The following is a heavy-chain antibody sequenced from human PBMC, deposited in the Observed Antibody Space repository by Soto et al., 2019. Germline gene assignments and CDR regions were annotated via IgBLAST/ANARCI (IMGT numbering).Heavy chain of an antibody. J-gene: IGHJ5*02. CDR1: GASMNSGAYY. CDR2: IYHYGRT. CDR3: ARVSATGTRWFDP. Sequence: HVQLQESGPGLVKPSQTLSLTCTVSGASMNSGAYYWSWVRQPPGKGLEWIGYIYHYGRTYNNPSLLSRVTMSLDTSKIQFSLNLNSVSAADTAEYYCARVSATGTRWFDPWFQGTLVSVSS. V-gene: IGHV4-31*03. D-gene: IGHD6-13*01.